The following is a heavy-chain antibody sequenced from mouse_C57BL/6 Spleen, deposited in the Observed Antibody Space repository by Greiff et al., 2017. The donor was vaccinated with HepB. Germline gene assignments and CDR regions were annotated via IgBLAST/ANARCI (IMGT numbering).Heavy chain of an antibody. CDR2: IYPGDGDT. CDR3: AGEGRYSNYDGFWFDY. Sequence: VQLQQSGPELVKPGASVKISCKASGYAFSSSWMNWVKQRPGKGLEWIGRIYPGDGDTNYNGKFKGKATLTADKSSSTAYMQLSSLTSEDAAVYFCAGEGRYSNYDGFWFDYWGQGTTLTVSS. CDR1: GYAFSSSW. V-gene: IGHV1-82*01. D-gene: IGHD2-5*01. J-gene: IGHJ2*01.